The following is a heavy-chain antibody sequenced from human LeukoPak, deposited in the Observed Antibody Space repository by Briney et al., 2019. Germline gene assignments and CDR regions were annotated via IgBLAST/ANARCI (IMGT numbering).Heavy chain of an antibody. CDR1: GFTFRNYG. V-gene: IGHV3-48*04. CDR3: AELGITMIGGV. D-gene: IGHD3-10*02. Sequence: GRSLRLSCAASGFTFRNYGMHWVRQAPGKGLEWVSYISSSGSTIYYADSVKGRFTISRDNAKNSLYLQMNSLRAEDTAVYYCAELGITMIGGVWGKGTTVTISS. J-gene: IGHJ6*04. CDR2: ISSSGSTI.